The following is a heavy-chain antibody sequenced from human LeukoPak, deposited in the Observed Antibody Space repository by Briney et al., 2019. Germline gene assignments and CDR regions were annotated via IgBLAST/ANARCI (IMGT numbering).Heavy chain of an antibody. CDR2: IRSKANSYVP. V-gene: IGHV3-73*01. CDR1: GFTFSGSA. D-gene: IGHD1-26*01. CDR3: TAEVGATYCLQN. J-gene: IGHJ1*01. Sequence: PGGSLRLSCGASGFTFSGSAMHWVRQASGKGREWIGRIRSKANSYVPTYAESLKGRFTISRDDAKRAAYPPINSLKTEDTAVYYCTAEVGATYCLQNWGQGTLVTVSS.